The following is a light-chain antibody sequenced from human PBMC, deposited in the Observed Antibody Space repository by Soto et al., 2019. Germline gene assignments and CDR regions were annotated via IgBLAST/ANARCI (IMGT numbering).Light chain of an antibody. CDR2: DVS. CDR3: RSYTRSSTLFYV. J-gene: IGLJ1*01. V-gene: IGLV2-14*01. Sequence: QSVLTQPASVSGSPGQSITISCTGTSSDVGGYNYVSWYQQHPGKAPKLMIYDVSNRPSGVSNRFSGSKSGNTASLTISGLQAEDEADYYCRSYTRSSTLFYVFGTGPKVTVL. CDR1: SSDVGGYNY.